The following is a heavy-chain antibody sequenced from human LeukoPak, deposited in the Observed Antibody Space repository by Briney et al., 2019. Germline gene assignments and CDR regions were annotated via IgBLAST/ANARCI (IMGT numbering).Heavy chain of an antibody. V-gene: IGHV3-7*03. CDR2: IKQDGSEK. J-gene: IGHJ4*02. Sequence: PGGSLRLSCAASGFTFNNYWMTWVRQAPGKGLEWVANIKQDGSEKYYVDSVKGRFTISRDNAKNSLYLQMNSLRAEDTAVYYCARDGFYYDSSGPFDYWGQGTLVTVSS. CDR3: ARDGFYYDSSGPFDY. D-gene: IGHD3-22*01. CDR1: GFTFNNYW.